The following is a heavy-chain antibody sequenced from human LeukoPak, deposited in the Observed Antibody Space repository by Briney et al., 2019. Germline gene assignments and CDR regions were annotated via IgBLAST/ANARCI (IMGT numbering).Heavy chain of an antibody. D-gene: IGHD4-17*01. V-gene: IGHV3-30-3*01. CDR2: VSYDGNNE. CDR1: GFRFSSFA. J-gene: IGHJ4*02. CDR3: TRAVWPTEFDQ. Sequence: ERSLRLSCAASGFRFSSFAMHWVRQAPGKGLEWVAVVSYDGNNEYYADSVKGRFSISRDNSKNTLYLQMNSLRTEDTAVYYCTRAVWPTEFDQWGQGTLVTVSS.